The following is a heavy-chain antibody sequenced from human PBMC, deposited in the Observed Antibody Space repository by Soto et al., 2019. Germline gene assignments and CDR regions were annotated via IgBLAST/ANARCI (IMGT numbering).Heavy chain of an antibody. J-gene: IGHJ4*02. Sequence: ASVKVSCKASGYTFTSYAMHWVRQAPGQRLEWMGWINAGNGNTKYSQKFQGRVTITRDTSASTAYMELSSLRSEDTAVYYCARDPSYYYGSGSYSAEVDNPHDYWGQGTLVTVSS. CDR3: ARDPSYYYGSGSYSAEVDNPHDY. V-gene: IGHV1-3*01. D-gene: IGHD3-10*01. CDR2: INAGNGNT. CDR1: GYTFTSYA.